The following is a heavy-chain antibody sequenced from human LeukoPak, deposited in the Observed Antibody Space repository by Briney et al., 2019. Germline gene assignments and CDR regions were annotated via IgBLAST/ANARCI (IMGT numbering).Heavy chain of an antibody. CDR3: ARAGRWDTSIDY. J-gene: IGHJ4*02. CDR1: GFIFNNYW. Sequence: GGSLRLSCAASGFIFNNYWMTWARQAPGKGLEWVAHIKQDGSGKNYVDSVKGRFTISRDNAKNSLYLQMNSLRAEDTAVYYCARAGRWDTSIDYWGQGTLVTVSS. V-gene: IGHV3-7*04. CDR2: IKQDGSGK. D-gene: IGHD3-10*01.